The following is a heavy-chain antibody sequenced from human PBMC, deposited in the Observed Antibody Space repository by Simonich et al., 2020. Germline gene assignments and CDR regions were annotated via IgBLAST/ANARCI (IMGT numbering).Heavy chain of an antibody. CDR2: INHSEST. Sequence: QVQLQQWGAGLLKPSETLSLTCAVYGGSFSGYYWSWCRQPPGKGLEWIGEINHSESTNYNPPLKGRVTISVDTAKNQFSLKLSSVTAADTAVYYCARGLRVAAAGTAFQHWGQGTLVTVSS. J-gene: IGHJ1*01. CDR1: GGSFSGYY. CDR3: ARGLRVAAAGTAFQH. D-gene: IGHD6-13*01. V-gene: IGHV4-34*01.